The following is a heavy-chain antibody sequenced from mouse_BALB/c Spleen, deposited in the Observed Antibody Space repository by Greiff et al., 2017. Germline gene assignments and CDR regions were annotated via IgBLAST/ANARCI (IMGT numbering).Heavy chain of an antibody. CDR1: GFSFSSYD. V-gene: IGHV5-12-1*01. CDR3: ARDYYGSSYPFAY. D-gene: IGHD1-1*01. J-gene: IGHJ3*01. Sequence: EVKLVESGGGLVKPGGSLKLSCAASGFSFSSYDMSWVRQTPEKRLEWVAYISSGGGSTYYPDTVTGRFTISRDNAKNTLYLQMSSLKSEDTAMYYCARDYYGSSYPFAYWGQGTLVTVSA. CDR2: ISSGGGST.